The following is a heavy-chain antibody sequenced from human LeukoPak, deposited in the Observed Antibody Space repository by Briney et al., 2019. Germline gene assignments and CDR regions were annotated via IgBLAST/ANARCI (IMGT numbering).Heavy chain of an antibody. D-gene: IGHD5-18*01. Sequence: PGGSLRLSCAGSGFTFSSYGMNWVRPAPGRGLEWVSGIGGRDGVTTYYTSSVKGRFTISRDNSKNTLYLQLNSLRAEDTAVYYCAKDLGWIHFAYWGQGTLVTVSS. V-gene: IGHV3-23*01. CDR1: GFTFSSYG. J-gene: IGHJ4*02. CDR2: IGGRDGVTT. CDR3: AKDLGWIHFAY.